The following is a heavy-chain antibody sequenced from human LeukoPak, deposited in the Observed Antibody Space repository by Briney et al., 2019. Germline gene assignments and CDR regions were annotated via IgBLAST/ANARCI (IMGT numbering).Heavy chain of an antibody. CDR1: GFTFSSYG. V-gene: IGHV3-30*18. J-gene: IGHJ6*02. CDR3: AKDQRYYYGSGSLTRADRYYYYYYGMDV. Sequence: PGGSLRLSCAASGFTFSSYGMHWVRQAPGKGLEWVAVISYDGSNKYYADSVKGRFTISRDNSKSTLYLQMNSLRAEDTAVYYCAKDQRYYYGSGSLTRADRYYYYYYGMDVWGQGTTVTVSS. D-gene: IGHD3-10*01. CDR2: ISYDGSNK.